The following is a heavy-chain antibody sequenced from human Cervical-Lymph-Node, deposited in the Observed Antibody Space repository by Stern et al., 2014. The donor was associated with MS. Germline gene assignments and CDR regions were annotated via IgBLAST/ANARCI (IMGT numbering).Heavy chain of an antibody. CDR1: GYTFTGYY. D-gene: IGHD3-10*01. CDR3: ARGGTGDRPDFDY. V-gene: IGHV1-2*04. Sequence: VQLVQSGAEVKKPGASVKVSCKASGYTFTGYYMHWVRQAPGQGLEWMGWINPNSGGTNYAQKFQGWVTMTRDTSISTAYTALRRLRSDDPAVYYCARGGTGDRPDFDYWGQGTLVTVSS. CDR2: INPNSGGT. J-gene: IGHJ4*02.